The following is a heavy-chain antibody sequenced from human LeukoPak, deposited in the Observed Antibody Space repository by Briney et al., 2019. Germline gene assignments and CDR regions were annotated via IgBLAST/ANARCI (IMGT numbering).Heavy chain of an antibody. CDR2: ISGSSSYI. CDR1: GFTFSSYT. Sequence: PGGSLRLSCAASGFTFSSYTMNWVRQAPGKGLGWVSSISGSSSYIYYADSVKGRFTISRDNAKNSLYLQMNSLRAEDTAMYYCARNRNGDYDTSGYYLPGAFDIWGQETMVTVSS. V-gene: IGHV3-21*01. D-gene: IGHD3-22*01. CDR3: ARNRNGDYDTSGYYLPGAFDI. J-gene: IGHJ3*02.